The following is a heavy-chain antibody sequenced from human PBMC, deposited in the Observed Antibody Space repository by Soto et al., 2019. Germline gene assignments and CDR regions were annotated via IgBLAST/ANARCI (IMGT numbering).Heavy chain of an antibody. CDR1: GGSISSGGYY. Sequence: LSLTCTVSGGSISSGGYYWGWIRQHPGKGLEWIGYIYYSGSTYYNPSLKSRVTISVDTSKNQFSLKLSSVTAADTAVYYCARDSPNYYGSGSRELYYYYGMDVWGQGTTVTVSS. D-gene: IGHD3-10*01. V-gene: IGHV4-31*03. J-gene: IGHJ6*02. CDR2: IYYSGST. CDR3: ARDSPNYYGSGSRELYYYYGMDV.